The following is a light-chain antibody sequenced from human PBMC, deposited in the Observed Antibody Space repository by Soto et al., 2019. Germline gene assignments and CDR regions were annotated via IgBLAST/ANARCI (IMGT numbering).Light chain of an antibody. J-gene: IGKJ4*01. V-gene: IGKV3-15*01. CDR1: QSVSSD. Sequence: EIVMTQSASTLSVSAGERATLSWRASQSVSSDLAWYEQKPGQAPRLLIYGASTRATGIPARFSGSGYGTEFTLTISSLQSEDFAVYYCQQYNNWPLTFGGGTKVDIK. CDR2: GAS. CDR3: QQYNNWPLT.